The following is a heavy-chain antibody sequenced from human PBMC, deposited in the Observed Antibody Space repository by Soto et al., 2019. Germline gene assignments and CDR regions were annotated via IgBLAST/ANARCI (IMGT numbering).Heavy chain of an antibody. CDR2: IFHSGST. CDR3: ARVWGGAFDI. V-gene: IGHV4-59*01. D-gene: IGHD3-10*01. Sequence: SETLSLTCTVSGGSISSYYWSSIRQPPGKGLEWIGYIFHSGSTNYNPSLKSRVTISVDTSKNQFSLKLSSVTAADTAVYYCARVWGGAFDIWGQGTMVTVSS. CDR1: GGSISSYY. J-gene: IGHJ3*02.